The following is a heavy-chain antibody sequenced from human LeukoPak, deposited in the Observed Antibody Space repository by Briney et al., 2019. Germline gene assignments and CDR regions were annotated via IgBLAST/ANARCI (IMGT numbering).Heavy chain of an antibody. Sequence: GGSLRLSCAAPGFTFSSYWMHWVRQAPGKGLVWVSRINNDGGSTPYADSVKGRFTISRDNAKNTLYLQMNSLRAEDTAVYYCARGRGICSGASCYFDSWGQGTLVTVSS. V-gene: IGHV3-74*01. CDR1: GFTFSSYW. CDR3: ARGRGICSGASCYFDS. D-gene: IGHD2-15*01. J-gene: IGHJ4*02. CDR2: INNDGGST.